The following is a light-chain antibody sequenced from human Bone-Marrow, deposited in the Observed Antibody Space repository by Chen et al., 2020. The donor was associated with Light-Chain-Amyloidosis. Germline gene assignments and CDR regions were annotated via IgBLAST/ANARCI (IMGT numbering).Light chain of an antibody. CDR1: DNETTT. V-gene: IGLV3-21*03. Sequence: SYVLTPPPSVSVAPGKTARITCGGDDNETTTVQWYQQRPGQAPLLVVYDDSDRPSGVSERFSGSNSGNTATLTISGVEAGDEADYYCQVGDTRNDHHVLFGAGTKLTVL. CDR3: QVGDTRNDHHVL. CDR2: DDS. J-gene: IGLJ2*01.